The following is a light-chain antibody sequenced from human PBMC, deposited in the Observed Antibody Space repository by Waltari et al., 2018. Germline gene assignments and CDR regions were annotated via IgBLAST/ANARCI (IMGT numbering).Light chain of an antibody. Sequence: EIVMTQSPLSLSVTPGEPASISCRSSQSLPHSNGYNYLDWYVQKPGQSPQVLIYLGSDRASGVPDRFSSSGSGTDFTLKISRVEAEDVGIYYCMGALQTATFGPGTRLDIK. CDR1: QSLPHSNGYNY. CDR3: MGALQTAT. CDR2: LGS. V-gene: IGKV2-28*01. J-gene: IGKJ5*01.